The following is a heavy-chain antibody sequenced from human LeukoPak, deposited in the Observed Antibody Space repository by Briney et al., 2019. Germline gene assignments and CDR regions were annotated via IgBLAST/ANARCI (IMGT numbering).Heavy chain of an antibody. CDR3: AREGLELRPHYWYFDL. CDR2: IYTSGST. CDR1: GGSISSYY. Sequence: SETLSLTCTVSGGSISSYYWSWIRQPAGKGLEWIGRIYTSGSTNYNPSLKSRVTMSVDTSKNQFSLKLSSVTAADTAVYYCAREGLELRPHYWYFDLWGRSTLVTVSS. J-gene: IGHJ2*01. V-gene: IGHV4-4*07. D-gene: IGHD1-7*01.